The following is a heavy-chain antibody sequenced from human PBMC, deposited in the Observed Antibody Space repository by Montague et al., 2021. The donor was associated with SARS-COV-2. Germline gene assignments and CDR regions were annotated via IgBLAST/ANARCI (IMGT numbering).Heavy chain of an antibody. D-gene: IGHD2-21*02. CDR2: INEDGSQK. J-gene: IGHJ4*02. CDR3: TALRRTDPFDY. V-gene: IGHV3-7*01. CDR1: GFTFTTHW. Sequence: SRRLSLSASGFTFTTHWMNWARQAPGKGLEWVANINEDGSQKYYIDSVKGRFTISRDNARNSLFLQMTGLRAEDTAVYYCTALRRTDPFDYWGQGNLVTVSS.